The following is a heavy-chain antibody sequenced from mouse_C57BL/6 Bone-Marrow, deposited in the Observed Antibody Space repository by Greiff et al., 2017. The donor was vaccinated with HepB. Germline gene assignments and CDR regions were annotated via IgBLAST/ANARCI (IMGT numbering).Heavy chain of an antibody. CDR3: TTWDPYYVDY. J-gene: IGHJ2*01. CDR2: IDPENGDT. Sequence: EVKLQESGAELVRPGASVKLSCTASGFNIKDDYMHWVKQRPEQGLEWIGWIDPENGDTEYASKFQGKATITADTSSNTAYLQLSSLTSEDTAVYYCTTWDPYYVDYWGQGTTLTVSS. D-gene: IGHD4-1*01. CDR1: GFNIKDDY. V-gene: IGHV14-4*01.